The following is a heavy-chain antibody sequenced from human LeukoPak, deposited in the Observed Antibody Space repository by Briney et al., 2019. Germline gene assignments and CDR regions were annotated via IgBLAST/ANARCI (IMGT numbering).Heavy chain of an antibody. J-gene: IGHJ4*02. D-gene: IGHD3-10*01. CDR2: IHHSGSI. Sequence: PSETLSLTCAVSGVSISSNLWWTWVRQPPGKGLEWIAEIHHSGSINYNPSLKSRVTISVDKAKNQFSLNLNSVTAADTAVYYCARGGVRSFDYWGQGTLVTVSS. CDR3: ARGGVRSFDY. V-gene: IGHV4-4*02. CDR1: GVSISSNLW.